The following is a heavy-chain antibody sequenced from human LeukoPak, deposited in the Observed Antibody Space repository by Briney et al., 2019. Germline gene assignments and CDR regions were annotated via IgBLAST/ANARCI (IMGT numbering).Heavy chain of an antibody. D-gene: IGHD6-13*01. Sequence: GGSLRLSCTASGFSFSSPGMNWVRQAPGKGLEWVSSINGESTFKVYADSVKGRFTISRDNAKNSLYLQMDSLRAEDTAVYYCARLSFLAAAGTLVGGFDYWGQGTLVTVSS. CDR2: INGESTFK. CDR1: GFSFSSPG. V-gene: IGHV3-21*01. J-gene: IGHJ4*02. CDR3: ARLSFLAAAGTLVGGFDY.